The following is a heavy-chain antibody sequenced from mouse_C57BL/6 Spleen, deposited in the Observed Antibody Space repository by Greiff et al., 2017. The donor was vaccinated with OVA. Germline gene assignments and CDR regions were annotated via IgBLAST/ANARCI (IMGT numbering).Heavy chain of an antibody. Sequence: VQLQESGPGLVAPSQSLSITCTVSGFSLTSYGVHWVRQPPGKGLEWLVVIWSDGSTTYNSALKSRLSISKDNSKSQFFLKMNSLQTDDTAMYYCARHDGPYYYAMDYWGQGTSVTVSS. CDR3: ARHDGPYYYAMDY. J-gene: IGHJ4*01. V-gene: IGHV2-6-1*01. CDR1: GFSLTSYG. D-gene: IGHD2-3*01. CDR2: IWSDGST.